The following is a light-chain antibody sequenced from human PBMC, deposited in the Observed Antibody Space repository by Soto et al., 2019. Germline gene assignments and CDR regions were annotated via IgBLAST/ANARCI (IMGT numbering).Light chain of an antibody. Sequence: DIPMTQSPSTLSASVGDRVTITCRASQSISRWLTWYQQKPGKATKVLIYDASSLESGVPSRFSGSGSGTEFTLTITSLQPDDLGTYYCQKYNSPATFGQGTKLEIK. CDR3: QKYNSPAT. CDR2: DAS. V-gene: IGKV1-5*01. CDR1: QSISRW. J-gene: IGKJ2*01.